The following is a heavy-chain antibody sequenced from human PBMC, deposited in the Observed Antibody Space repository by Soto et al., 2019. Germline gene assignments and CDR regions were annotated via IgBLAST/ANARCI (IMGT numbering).Heavy chain of an antibody. CDR1: GGSISSYY. Sequence: SETLSLTCTVSGGSISSYYWSWVRQPPGKGLEWIGYIYYSGNTNYNSSLRSRVTISVDTSKNQFSLKLSSVTAADTAVYYCARLGGSYAVPHFDYWGQGTLVTVSS. CDR2: IYYSGNT. D-gene: IGHD1-26*01. V-gene: IGHV4-59*08. J-gene: IGHJ4*02. CDR3: ARLGGSYAVPHFDY.